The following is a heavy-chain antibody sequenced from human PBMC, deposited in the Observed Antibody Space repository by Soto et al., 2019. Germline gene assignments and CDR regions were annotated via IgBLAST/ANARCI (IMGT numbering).Heavy chain of an antibody. Sequence: ASVKVSCKASGYTFTSYGISWVRQAPGQGLEWMGWISAYNGNTNYAQKLQGRVTMTTDTSKNTLYLQMNGLRAEDTAVYYCAREPVYSGSPSLDNWFDPWGQGTLVTVSS. CDR2: ISAYNGNT. V-gene: IGHV1-18*01. J-gene: IGHJ5*02. D-gene: IGHD3-10*01. CDR3: AREPVYSGSPSLDNWFDP. CDR1: GYTFTSYG.